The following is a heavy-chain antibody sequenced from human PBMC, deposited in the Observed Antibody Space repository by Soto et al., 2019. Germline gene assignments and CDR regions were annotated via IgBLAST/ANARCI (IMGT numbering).Heavy chain of an antibody. CDR1: GFTLSGYA. V-gene: IGHV3-64*01. Sequence: EVQLAESGGGLAQPGGSLRLSCAASGFTLSGYAMDWVRQAPGKGLEYVSGISSNGVGTYYANSVQGRFTIARDNSKNTVYLQMGSLRPEEMAVYYCARRARPDFYYMDVWGKGTTVNVSS. CDR2: ISSNGVGT. CDR3: ARRARPDFYYMDV. D-gene: IGHD6-6*01. J-gene: IGHJ6*03.